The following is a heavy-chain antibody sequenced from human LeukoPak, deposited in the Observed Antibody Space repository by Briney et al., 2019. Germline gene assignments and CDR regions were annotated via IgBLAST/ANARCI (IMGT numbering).Heavy chain of an antibody. CDR1: GGTFSSYA. D-gene: IGHD2-21*02. V-gene: IGHV1-69*04. CDR3: ARGNIVVVTASANWFDP. Sequence: ASVKVSCKASGGTFSSYAIIWVRQAPGQGLEWMGRIIPILGIANYAQKFQGRVTITADKSTSTAYMELSSLRSEDTAVYYCARGNIVVVTASANWFDPWGQGTLVTVSS. CDR2: IIPILGIA. J-gene: IGHJ5*02.